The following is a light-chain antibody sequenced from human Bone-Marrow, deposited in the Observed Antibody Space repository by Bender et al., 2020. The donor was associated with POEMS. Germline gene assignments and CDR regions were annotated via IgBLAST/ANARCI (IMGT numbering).Light chain of an antibody. CDR1: DSNFGGNN. CDR3: CSYAGAHSPVV. J-gene: IGLJ2*01. CDR2: SNY. V-gene: IGLV1-44*01. Sequence: QSVLTQPPSASGTPGQSVIISCSGTDSNFGGNNVNWYQHLPGTAPRLVVYSNYQRPSGVPARFSGSKSGTSASLAISGLQAEDEADYYCCSYAGAHSPVVFGGGTELTVL.